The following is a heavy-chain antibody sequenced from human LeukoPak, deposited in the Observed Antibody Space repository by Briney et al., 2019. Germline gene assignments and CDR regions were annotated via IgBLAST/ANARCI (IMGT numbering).Heavy chain of an antibody. V-gene: IGHV3-23*01. CDR2: ITTGGPNT. CDR1: GFTFSSYT. J-gene: IGHJ4*02. Sequence: GGSLRLSCTASGFTFSSYTMSWVRQAPGKGLKWVSTITTGGPNTYYADSVKGRFTISRDNSKNTLYLQMNSLRAEDTAVYYCAKATWFGELGDYWGQGTLVTVSS. D-gene: IGHD3-10*01. CDR3: AKATWFGELGDY.